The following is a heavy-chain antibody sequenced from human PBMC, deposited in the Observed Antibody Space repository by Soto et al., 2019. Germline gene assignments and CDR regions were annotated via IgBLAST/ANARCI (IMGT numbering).Heavy chain of an antibody. CDR1: GGSFSGYY. CDR2: INHSGST. CDR3: ARDKITGLFDY. D-gene: IGHD2-8*02. V-gene: IGHV4-34*01. Sequence: QVQLQQWGAGLLKPSETLSLTCAVYGGSFSGYYWPWIRQPPGTGLEWIGEINHSGSTNYNPSLKSRVTISVDTSMNQFSLKLTSVTAADTAVYYCARDKITGLFDYWGQGTLVTVSS. J-gene: IGHJ4*02.